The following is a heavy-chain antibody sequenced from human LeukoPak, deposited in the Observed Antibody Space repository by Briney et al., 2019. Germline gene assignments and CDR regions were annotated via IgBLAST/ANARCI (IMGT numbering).Heavy chain of an antibody. CDR3: ARWGGLAYCGGDCDRTFDI. V-gene: IGHV1-18*01. CDR1: GYTFTSYG. CDR2: ISAYNGNT. Sequence: ASVKVSCKASGYTFTSYGISWVRQAPGQGLEWKGWISAYNGNTNYAQKLQGRVTMTTDTSTSTAYMELRSLRSDDTAVYYCARWGGLAYCGGDCDRTFDIWGQGTMVTVSS. D-gene: IGHD2-21*02. J-gene: IGHJ3*02.